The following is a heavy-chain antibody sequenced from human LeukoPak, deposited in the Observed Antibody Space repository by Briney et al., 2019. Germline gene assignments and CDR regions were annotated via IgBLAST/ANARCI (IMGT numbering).Heavy chain of an antibody. CDR2: INPNSGGT. J-gene: IGHJ4*02. V-gene: IGHV1-2*02. D-gene: IGHD3-22*01. CDR1: GYPFIGNY. Sequence: ASVKVSCKASGYPFIGNYIHWVRQAPGQGLEWMGWINPNSGGTQYSQKFQGRVTLTRDTSITTGYMELSGLPSDHTAVYYCASLSYYDLSGYFYWGPGTLVTVSS. CDR3: ASLSYYDLSGYFY.